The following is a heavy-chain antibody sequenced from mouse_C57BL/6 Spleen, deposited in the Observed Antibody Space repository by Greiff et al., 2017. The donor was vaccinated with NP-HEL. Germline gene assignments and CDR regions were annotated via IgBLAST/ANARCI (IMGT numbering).Heavy chain of an antibody. CDR3: ANNWGAY. D-gene: IGHD4-1*02. Sequence: QVQLQQSGAELARPGASVKMSCKASGYTFTSYTMHWVKQRPGQGLEWIGYITPSSGYPKYTQKFKDKATLTADKSSSTAYMQLSSLTSEDAAVYYCANNWGAYWGQGTLVTVSA. CDR1: GYTFTSYT. V-gene: IGHV1-4*01. CDR2: ITPSSGYP. J-gene: IGHJ3*01.